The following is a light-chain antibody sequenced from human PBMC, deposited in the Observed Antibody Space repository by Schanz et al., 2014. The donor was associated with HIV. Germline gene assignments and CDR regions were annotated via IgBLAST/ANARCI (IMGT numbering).Light chain of an antibody. CDR1: QSVASN. CDR2: GAS. V-gene: IGKV3-15*01. Sequence: EIVLTQSPGTLSLSPGDRATLSCRASQSVASNSLAWYQQKPGQAPRLLIYGASTRATGIPARFSGSGSGTEFTLTISSLQSEDFAVYSCQQYNNWPRTFGQGTKVEIK. J-gene: IGKJ1*01. CDR3: QQYNNWPRT.